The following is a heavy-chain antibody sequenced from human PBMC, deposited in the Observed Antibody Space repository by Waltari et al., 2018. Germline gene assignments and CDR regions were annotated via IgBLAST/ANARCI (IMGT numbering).Heavy chain of an antibody. Sequence: QVQLVQSGAEVKKPGASVKVSCKASGYTFTSYAMHWVRQAPGQRLEWMGWINAGNGNTKYSQKFQGRVTITRDTSARTAYMELSSLRSEDTAVYYCAREFRGYYYGSGSYLKLIGAFDIWGQGTMVTVSS. CDR3: AREFRGYYYGSGSYLKLIGAFDI. J-gene: IGHJ3*02. V-gene: IGHV1-3*01. D-gene: IGHD3-10*01. CDR1: GYTFTSYA. CDR2: INAGNGNT.